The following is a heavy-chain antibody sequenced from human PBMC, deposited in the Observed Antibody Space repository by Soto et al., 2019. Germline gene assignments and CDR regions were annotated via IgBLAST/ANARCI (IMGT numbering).Heavy chain of an antibody. J-gene: IGHJ4*02. CDR3: ARGIHYGSGSYSTYYLDY. CDR1: GFSFSDSY. Sequence: GGSLRLSCAASGFSFSDSYMSWIRQAPGKGLEWVSYIRSSVYSIEYADSVKGRFTISRDNAKKSLYLQMNSLRAEDTAVYYCARGIHYGSGSYSTYYLDYWGQGTLVTVSS. D-gene: IGHD3-10*01. V-gene: IGHV3-11*01. CDR2: IRSSVYSI.